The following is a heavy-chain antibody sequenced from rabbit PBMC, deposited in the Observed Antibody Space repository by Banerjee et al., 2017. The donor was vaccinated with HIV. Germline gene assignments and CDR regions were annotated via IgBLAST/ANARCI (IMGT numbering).Heavy chain of an antibody. CDR1: GYSFSNKDV. CDR2: INTSTGNT. D-gene: IGHD4-1*01. CDR3: ARVSSALGWVKFSL. Sequence: QEQLEESGGGLVKPAGTVTPTCKASGYSFSNKDVMCWVRQAPGKGLEWIACINTSTGNTVYASWVNGRFTISRSTSLNTVDLKMTSLTAADTASYFCARVSSALGWVKFSLWGPGTLVTVS. V-gene: IGHV1S43*01. J-gene: IGHJ4*01.